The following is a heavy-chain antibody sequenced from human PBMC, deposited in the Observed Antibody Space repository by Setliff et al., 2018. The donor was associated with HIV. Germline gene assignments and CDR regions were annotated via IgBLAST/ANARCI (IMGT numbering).Heavy chain of an antibody. D-gene: IGHD1-26*01. CDR3: ARAAYSGTYQWEPATDL. V-gene: IGHV4-61*09. CDR2: IYTGGKT. CDR1: GDSITRGSYY. Sequence: PSQTLSLTCTVSGDSITRGSYYWSWIRQPAGKGLEWIGHIYTGGKTHYSPSLKSRITISADTSKNQLSLNLSSVTAADTAVYYCARAAYSGTYQWEPATDLWGRGTLVTVSS. J-gene: IGHJ2*01.